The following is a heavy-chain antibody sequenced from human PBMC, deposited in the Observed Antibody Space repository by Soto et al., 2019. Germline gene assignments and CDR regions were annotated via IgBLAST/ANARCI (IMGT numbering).Heavy chain of an antibody. CDR3: ARSLVGAKDWFDP. CDR2: ISSSGSTI. CDR1: GFTFSSYE. D-gene: IGHD1-26*01. V-gene: IGHV3-48*03. Sequence: GGSLRLSCAASGFTFSSYEMNWVRQAPGKGLGWVSYISSSGSTIYYADSVKGRFTISRDNAKNSLYLQMNSLRAEDTAVYYCARSLVGAKDWFDPWGQGTLVTVSS. J-gene: IGHJ5*02.